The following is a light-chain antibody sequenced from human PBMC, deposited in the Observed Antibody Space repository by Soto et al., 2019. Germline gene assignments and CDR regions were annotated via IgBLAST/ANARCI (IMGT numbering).Light chain of an antibody. CDR2: EVS. J-gene: IGLJ2*01. Sequence: QSALTQPPSASGSPGQSVTISCTGTSSDVGGYNYVSWYQQHPDKAPKLMIYEVSKRTSGVPDRFSGSKSGNTASLTVSGLQAEDEADYYCSSYAGSNTVVFGGGTKLTVL. CDR1: SSDVGGYNY. V-gene: IGLV2-8*01. CDR3: SSYAGSNTVV.